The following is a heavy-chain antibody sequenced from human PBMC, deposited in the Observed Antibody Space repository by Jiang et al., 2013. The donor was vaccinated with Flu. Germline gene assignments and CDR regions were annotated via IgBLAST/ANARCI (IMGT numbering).Heavy chain of an antibody. CDR2: IYYSGST. V-gene: IGHV4-59*08. CDR3: ASFSRYGGYYFVSDAFDI. Sequence: CTVSGGSISSYYWSWIRQPPGKGLEWIGYIYYSGSTNYNPSLKSRVTISVDTSKNQFSLKLSSVTAADTAVYYCASFSRYGGYYFVSDAFDIWGQGTMVTVSS. CDR1: GGSISSYY. D-gene: IGHD3-22*01. J-gene: IGHJ3*02.